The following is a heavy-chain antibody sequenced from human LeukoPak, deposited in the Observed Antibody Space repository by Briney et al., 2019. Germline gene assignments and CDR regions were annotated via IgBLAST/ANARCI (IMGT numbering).Heavy chain of an antibody. CDR3: ARVGTWELQRVFDF. CDR2: ISRDGKEK. CDR1: GFAFSDFW. J-gene: IGHJ4*02. V-gene: IGHV3-7*01. Sequence: PGGSLRLSCATFGFAFSDFWMTWVRQVPGRGLECAANISRDGKEKYYVDAVKGRFTISRDNAKNSVDLQMDSLRVEDTAVYYCARVGTWELQRVFDFWGQGTLVTVSS. D-gene: IGHD1-26*01.